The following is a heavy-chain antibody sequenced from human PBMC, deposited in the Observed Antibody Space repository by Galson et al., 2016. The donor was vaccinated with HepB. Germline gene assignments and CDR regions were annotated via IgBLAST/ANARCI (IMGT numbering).Heavy chain of an antibody. CDR1: GGSIRSGCYQ. CDR2: FHISGNT. Sequence: TLSLTCSVSGGSIRSGCYQWTWNRQPAGKGLEWLGHFHISGNTRYTPSLESRVTISADTAKNEISLRLTSVTTADTAVYYCAKGLVSSVDGGVFFDYWGQGAQVSVSS. CDR3: AKGLVSSVDGGVFFDY. J-gene: IGHJ4*02. D-gene: IGHD3-16*01. V-gene: IGHV4-61*09.